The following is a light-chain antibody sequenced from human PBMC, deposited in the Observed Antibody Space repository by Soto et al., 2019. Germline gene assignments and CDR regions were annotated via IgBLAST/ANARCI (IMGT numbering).Light chain of an antibody. Sequence: DIQMTQSPSTLSASVGDRVTITCRASQSISSWLAWYQQKPGKAPKLLIYDASSLESGVPSRFSGSGSWTEFTLTISSLQPDGFATYYCQQYNSYPWTFGQGTKVEIK. CDR3: QQYNSYPWT. CDR1: QSISSW. V-gene: IGKV1-5*01. CDR2: DAS. J-gene: IGKJ1*01.